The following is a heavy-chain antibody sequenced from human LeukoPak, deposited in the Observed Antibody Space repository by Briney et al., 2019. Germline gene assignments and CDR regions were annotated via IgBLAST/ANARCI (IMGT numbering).Heavy chain of an antibody. CDR2: ISTRSSYI. Sequence: GGSLRLSCAASGFTFSSFGMNWVRQVPGKGLEWVSSISTRSSYIYYADSMKGRFTISGDNSKNTLCLQMNSLRAEDTAVYYCAKRRGLELLYYYYMDVWGKGTTVTVSS. D-gene: IGHD1-7*01. CDR3: AKRRGLELLYYYYMDV. J-gene: IGHJ6*03. CDR1: GFTFSSFG. V-gene: IGHV3-21*04.